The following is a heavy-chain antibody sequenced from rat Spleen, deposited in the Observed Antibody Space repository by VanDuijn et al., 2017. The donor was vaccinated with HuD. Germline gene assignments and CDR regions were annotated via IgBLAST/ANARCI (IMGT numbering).Heavy chain of an antibody. V-gene: IGHV2-43*01. Sequence: QVQLKESGPGLVQPSQTLSLTCTVSGFSLTSYHVSWVRQPPGKGLEWMGVIWTGGSTASNSLLKSRLNISRDTSKSQVFLKMNSLQTEDTATYYCARDGSGDDFDYLGQGVMVTVSS. CDR3: ARDGSGDDFDY. CDR2: IWTGGST. J-gene: IGHJ2*01. D-gene: IGHD3-7*01. CDR1: GFSLTSYH.